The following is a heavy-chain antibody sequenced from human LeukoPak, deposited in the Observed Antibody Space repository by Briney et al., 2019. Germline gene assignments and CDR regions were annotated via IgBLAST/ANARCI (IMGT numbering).Heavy chain of an antibody. V-gene: IGHV4-4*02. CDR2: IYHSGST. CDR1: GGSISSSNW. D-gene: IGHD1-26*01. Sequence: PSGTLSLTCAVSGGSISSSNWWSWVRQPPGKGLEWIGEIYHSGSTNYNPSLKSRVTISVDKSKKQFSLKLSSVTAADTAVYYCARDGGGSYSTFDYWGQGTLVTVSS. CDR3: ARDGGGSYSTFDY. J-gene: IGHJ4*02.